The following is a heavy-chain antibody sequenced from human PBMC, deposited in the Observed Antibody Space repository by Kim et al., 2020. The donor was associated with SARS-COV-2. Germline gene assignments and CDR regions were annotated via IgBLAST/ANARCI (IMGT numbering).Heavy chain of an antibody. CDR2: ISGSGGST. CDR3: AKRGLLWFRELLGYYMDV. V-gene: IGHV3-23*01. CDR1: GFTFSSYA. Sequence: GGSLRLSCAASGFTFSSYAMSWVRQAPGKGLEWVSAISGSGGSTYYADSVKGRFTISRDNSKNTLYLQMNSLRAEDTAVYYCAKRGLLWFRELLGYYMDVWGKGTTVTVSS. D-gene: IGHD3-10*01. J-gene: IGHJ6*03.